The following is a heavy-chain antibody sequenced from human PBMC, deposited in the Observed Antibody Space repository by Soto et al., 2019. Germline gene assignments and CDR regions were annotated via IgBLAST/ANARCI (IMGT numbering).Heavy chain of an antibody. CDR1: GFSVRTNY. Sequence: GGSLRLSCAASGFSVRTNYMSWVRQAPGKGLDWVSVFESGGSIYYADSVKGRFIISRDYAKNTVYLQMNGLRAEDTAVYYCARYIRGPTVYYFDFWGPGVLVTVSS. CDR3: ARYIRGPTVYYFDF. CDR2: FESGGSI. V-gene: IGHV3-53*01. D-gene: IGHD1-1*01. J-gene: IGHJ4*02.